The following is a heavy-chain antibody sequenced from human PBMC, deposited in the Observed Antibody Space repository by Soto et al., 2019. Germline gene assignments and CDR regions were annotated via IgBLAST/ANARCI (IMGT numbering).Heavy chain of an antibody. CDR1: GGSFSGYY. J-gene: IGHJ4*02. D-gene: IGHD3-22*01. Sequence: QVQLQQWGAGLLKPSETLSLTCAVYGGSFSGYYWSWIRQPPGKGLEWIGEINHSGSTNYNPSLKSRVTISVDTSKNQFSLKLSSVTAADTAVYYCAIVDYDSSGTNDYWGQGTLVTVSS. CDR3: AIVDYDSSGTNDY. V-gene: IGHV4-34*01. CDR2: INHSGST.